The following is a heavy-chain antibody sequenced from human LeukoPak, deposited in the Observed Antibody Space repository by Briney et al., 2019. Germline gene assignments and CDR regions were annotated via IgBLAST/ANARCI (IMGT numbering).Heavy chain of an antibody. CDR1: GGSFSGYY. D-gene: IGHD2-2*01. CDR3: ARPLGYCSTSTCPQSWFDP. Sequence: SETLSLTCAVSGGSFSGYYWTWIWQPPGRGLEWIGEINHSGRTNYNPSLKSRVTISVDTSKNQFSLKLSSVTAADTAVYYCARPLGYCSTSTCPQSWFDPWGQGTLVTVSS. CDR2: INHSGRT. J-gene: IGHJ5*02. V-gene: IGHV4-34*01.